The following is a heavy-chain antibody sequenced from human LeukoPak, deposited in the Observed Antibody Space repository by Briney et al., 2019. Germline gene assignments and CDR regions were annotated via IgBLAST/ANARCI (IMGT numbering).Heavy chain of an antibody. CDR2: MKQDGSER. J-gene: IGHJ5*02. V-gene: IGHV3-7*01. CDR3: ARGIGVANNWFDP. CDR1: GFTFGSHW. D-gene: IGHD3-3*01. Sequence: PGGSLRLSCAASGFTFGSHWMSWVRQAPGRGLEWVANMKQDGSERNYVDSVKGRFTISRDNAKTSMYLQMSSLRAEDTAVYYCARGIGVANNWFDPWGQGTLVTVSS.